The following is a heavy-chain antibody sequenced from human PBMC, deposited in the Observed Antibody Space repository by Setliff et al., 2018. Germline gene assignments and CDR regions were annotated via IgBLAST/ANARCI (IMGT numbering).Heavy chain of an antibody. D-gene: IGHD2-8*01. CDR1: GFTFSSYS. CDR3: ARDLISLGMGFHFDY. V-gene: IGHV3-48*01. J-gene: IGHJ4*02. Sequence: PGGSLRLSCAASGFTFSSYSMNWVRQAPGKGLEWVSYISSSSSTIYYADSVKGRFTISRDNAKNSLYLQMNSLRAEDTAVYYCARDLISLGMGFHFDYWGQGTLVTVSS. CDR2: ISSSSSTI.